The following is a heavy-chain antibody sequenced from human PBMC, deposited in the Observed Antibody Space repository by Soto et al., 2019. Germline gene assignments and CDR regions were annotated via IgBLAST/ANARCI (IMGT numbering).Heavy chain of an antibody. D-gene: IGHD3-10*01. CDR2: INHSGST. Sequence: PSETLSLTCAVYGGSFSGYYWSWIRQPPGKGLEWIGEINHSGSTNYNPSLKSRVTISVDTSKNQFSLKLSSVTAADTAVYYCARRMVRGPVRAPWGQGTLVTVSS. V-gene: IGHV4-34*01. CDR3: ARRMVRGPVRAP. J-gene: IGHJ5*02. CDR1: GGSFSGYY.